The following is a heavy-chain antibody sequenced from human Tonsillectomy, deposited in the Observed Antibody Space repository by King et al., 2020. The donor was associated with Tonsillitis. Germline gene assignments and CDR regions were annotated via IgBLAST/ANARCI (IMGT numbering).Heavy chain of an antibody. CDR2: ISWNSGSI. V-gene: IGHV3-9*01. Sequence: QLVQSGGGLVQPGRSLRLSCAASGFTFDNYAMHWVRQAPGKGLEWVSGISWNSGSIGYADSVRGRFTISRDNAKNSLYLQMHSLRAEGTAFYYCAKDLTPVLPSAFDYWGQGTLVTVSS. CDR1: GFTFDNYA. CDR3: AKDLTPVLPSAFDY. J-gene: IGHJ4*02. D-gene: IGHD2-8*01.